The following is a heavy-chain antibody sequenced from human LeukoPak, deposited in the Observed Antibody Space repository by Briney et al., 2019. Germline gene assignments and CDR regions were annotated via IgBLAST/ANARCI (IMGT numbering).Heavy chain of an antibody. D-gene: IGHD3/OR15-3a*01. CDR3: ARHRGLDNWFDP. CDR2: IYYSGST. J-gene: IGHJ5*02. Sequence: SETLSLTCTVSDGSISSYYWSWIRQPPGKGLEWIGYIYYSGSTNYKSSLKSRVTISVDTSKNQFSLKLSSVTAADTAVYYGARHRGLDNWFDPWGQGTLVTVSS. V-gene: IGHV4-59*08. CDR1: DGSISSYY.